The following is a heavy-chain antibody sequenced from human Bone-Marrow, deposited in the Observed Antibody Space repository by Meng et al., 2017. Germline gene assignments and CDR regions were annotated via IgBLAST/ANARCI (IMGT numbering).Heavy chain of an antibody. CDR2: IIPILGIA. Sequence: SVKVSCKVSGYTLTELSMHWVRQAPAQGLEWMGRIIPILGIANYAQKFQGRVTITADKSTSTAYMELSSLRSEDTAVYYCARAMKGVNYYDSSGYPLDYWGQGTLVTVSS. CDR1: GYTLTELS. D-gene: IGHD3-22*01. V-gene: IGHV1-69*04. CDR3: ARAMKGVNYYDSSGYPLDY. J-gene: IGHJ4*02.